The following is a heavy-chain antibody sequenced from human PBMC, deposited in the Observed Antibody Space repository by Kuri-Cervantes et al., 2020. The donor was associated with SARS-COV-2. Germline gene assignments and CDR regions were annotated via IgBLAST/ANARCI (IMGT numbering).Heavy chain of an antibody. CDR3: ARDILSFLGTHYFDY. CDR2: IKQDGSEK. J-gene: IGHJ4*02. D-gene: IGHD3-16*02. Sequence: GESLKISCAASGFTFSSYWMSWVRQAPGKGLEWVANIKQDGSEKYYVDSVKGRFTISRDSAKNSLYLQMNSQRAEDTAVYYCARDILSFLGTHYFDYWGQGTLVTVSS. CDR1: GFTFSSYW. V-gene: IGHV3-7*01.